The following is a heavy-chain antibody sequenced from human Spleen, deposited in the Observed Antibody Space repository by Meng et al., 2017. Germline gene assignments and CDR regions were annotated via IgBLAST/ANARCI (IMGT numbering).Heavy chain of an antibody. CDR3: ARDEDISAAGKLFGDY. J-gene: IGHJ4*02. CDR2: INPKSGAT. D-gene: IGHD6-13*01. V-gene: IGHV1-2*06. CDR1: GYTFTDYY. Sequence: QVQLVQSGAEVKKPGASVKVSCKASGYTFTDYYMHWVRQAPGQGLEWMGRINPKSGATKYAQKFQGRVTMTRDTSISTAYMELSSLRSGDTALYYCARDEDISAAGKLFGDYWGQGTLVTVSS.